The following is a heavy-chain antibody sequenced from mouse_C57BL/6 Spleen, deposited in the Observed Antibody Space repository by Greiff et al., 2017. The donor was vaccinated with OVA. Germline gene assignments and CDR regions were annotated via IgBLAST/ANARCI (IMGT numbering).Heavy chain of an antibody. CDR1: GFTFSDYG. D-gene: IGHD1-1*01. CDR3: AKGSSYNYAMDY. CDR2: ISSGSSTI. V-gene: IGHV5-17*01. J-gene: IGHJ4*01. Sequence: EVQRVESAGGLVKPGGSLKLSCAASGFTFSDYGMHWVRQAPEKGLEWVAYISSGSSTIYYADTVKGRFTISRDNAKNTLFLQMTSLRSEDTAMYYCAKGSSYNYAMDYWGQGTSVTVSS.